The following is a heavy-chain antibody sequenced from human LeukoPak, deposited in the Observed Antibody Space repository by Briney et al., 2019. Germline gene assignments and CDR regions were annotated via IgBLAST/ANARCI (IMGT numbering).Heavy chain of an antibody. Sequence: PSETLSLTCTVSGGSISSYYWSWIRQPPGKGLEWIGYIYYSGSTNYNRSLKSRVTISVDTSKNQFSLKLSSVTAADTAVYYCARAQSFHLYDPNYYMDVWGKGTTVTVSS. CDR3: ARAQSFHLYDPNYYMDV. D-gene: IGHD5/OR15-5a*01. V-gene: IGHV4-59*01. CDR2: IYYSGST. J-gene: IGHJ6*03. CDR1: GGSISSYY.